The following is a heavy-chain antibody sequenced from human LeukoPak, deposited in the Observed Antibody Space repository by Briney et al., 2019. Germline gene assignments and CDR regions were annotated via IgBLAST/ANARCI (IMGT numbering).Heavy chain of an antibody. Sequence: EASVKVSCKTSGFSFTSSSVQWVRQARGRRLEWIGWIVVGSGKTEYAQKFQERVTITRDMSTSTAYMELSSLRSEDTAVYYCAATDLSRTYYYASGTARWGQGTLVTVSS. J-gene: IGHJ4*02. CDR1: GFSFTSSS. CDR2: IVVGSGKT. D-gene: IGHD3-10*01. CDR3: AATDLSRTYYYASGTAR. V-gene: IGHV1-58*01.